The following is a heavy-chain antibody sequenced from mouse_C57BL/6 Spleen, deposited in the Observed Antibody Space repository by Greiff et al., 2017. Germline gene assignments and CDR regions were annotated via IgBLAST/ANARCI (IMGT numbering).Heavy chain of an antibody. J-gene: IGHJ1*03. CDR2: ISGGGGNT. CDR1: GFTFSSYT. CDR3: ARRDWAHWYFDV. D-gene: IGHD4-1*01. Sequence: EVQVVESGGGLVKPGGSLKLSCAASGFTFSSYTMSWVRQTPEKRLEWVATISGGGGNTYYPDSVKGRFTISRDNAKNTLYLQMSSLRSEDTALDYCARRDWAHWYFDVWGTGTTVTVSS. V-gene: IGHV5-9*01.